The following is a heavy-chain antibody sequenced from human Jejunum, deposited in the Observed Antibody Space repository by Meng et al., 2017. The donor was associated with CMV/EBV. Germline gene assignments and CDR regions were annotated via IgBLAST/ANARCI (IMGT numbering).Heavy chain of an antibody. D-gene: IGHD3-3*01. CDR3: ARGKDFRYGMDV. Sequence: AASGFPLSSETMNWVRQAPGKGLEWVSCISSSRGFTYYVDSVKGRFTISRDDAKNSVHLQMNSLRAEDTAVYYCARGKDFRYGMDVWGQGTTVTVSS. V-gene: IGHV3-21*06. J-gene: IGHJ6*02. CDR2: ISSSRGFT. CDR1: GFPLSSET.